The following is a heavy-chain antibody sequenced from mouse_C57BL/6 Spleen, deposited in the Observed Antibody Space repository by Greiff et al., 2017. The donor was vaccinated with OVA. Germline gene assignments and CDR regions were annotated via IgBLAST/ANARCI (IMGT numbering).Heavy chain of an antibody. D-gene: IGHD1-1*01. CDR2: IYPRSGNT. CDR3: ARATTVVANYFDY. Sequence: VKLVESGAELARPGASVKLSCKASGYTFTSYGISWVKQRTGQGLEWIGEIYPRSGNTYYNEKFKGKATLTADKSSSTAYMELRSLTSEDSAVYFCARATTVVANYFDYWGQGTTLTVSS. CDR1: GYTFTSYG. J-gene: IGHJ2*01. V-gene: IGHV1-81*01.